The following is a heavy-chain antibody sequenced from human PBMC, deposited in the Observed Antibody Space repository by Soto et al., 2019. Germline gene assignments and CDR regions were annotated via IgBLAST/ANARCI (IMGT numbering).Heavy chain of an antibody. V-gene: IGHV4-34*01. CDR1: GGSFSGYY. D-gene: IGHD3-22*01. CDR3: ARGPYYYDSSGYYGY. Sequence: QVQLQQWGAGLLKPSETLSLTCAVYGGSFSGYYWSWIRQPPGKGLEWIGEINHSGSTNYNPSLKSRVTISVDTSKNQFSLKLSSVTAADTAVYYCARGPYYYDSSGYYGYWGQGTLVTVSS. J-gene: IGHJ4*02. CDR2: INHSGST.